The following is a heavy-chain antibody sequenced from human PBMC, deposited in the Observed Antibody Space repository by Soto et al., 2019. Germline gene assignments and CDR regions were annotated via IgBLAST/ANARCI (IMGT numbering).Heavy chain of an antibody. V-gene: IGHV3-11*01. D-gene: IGHD3-10*01. CDR2: ISSSGSTI. J-gene: IGHJ6*02. CDR1: GFTFSDYY. CDR3: VRVEGRHYYYGLDV. Sequence: QVQLVESGGGLVKPGGSLRHSCAASGFTFSDYYMSWIRQAPGKGLEWASYISSSGSTIYYADSVKGRFTISRDNVKKSLYLQMNSLRAEDTAVYYCVRVEGRHYYYGLDVWGQGSTVTVSS.